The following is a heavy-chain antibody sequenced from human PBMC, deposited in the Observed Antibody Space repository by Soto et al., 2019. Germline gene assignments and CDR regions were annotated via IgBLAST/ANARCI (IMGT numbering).Heavy chain of an antibody. CDR1: GFKFSNYA. CDR2: ISATGGGT. Sequence: GSLRLSCAASGFKFSNYAMSWVRQAPGKGLEWVSLISATGGGTYYADSVKGRFTISRDNSHNTLYLQVHSLTAEDTAVYYCAKDRRAGGNSAFYFDFRGQGAQVTVSS. CDR3: AKDRRAGGNSAFYFDF. D-gene: IGHD3-16*01. J-gene: IGHJ4*02. V-gene: IGHV3-23*01.